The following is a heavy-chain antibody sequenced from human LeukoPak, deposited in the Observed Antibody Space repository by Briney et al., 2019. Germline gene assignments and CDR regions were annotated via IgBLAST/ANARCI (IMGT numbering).Heavy chain of an antibody. CDR1: GGSISSSSYY. CDR2: IYYSGST. D-gene: IGHD3-22*01. Sequence: SETLSLTCTVSGGSISSSSYYWGWIRQPPGKGLEWIGSIYYSGSTYYNPSLKSRVTISVDTSKNQFSLKLSSVTAADMAVYYCAKDHESDGYPCLDHWGLGTLVTVSS. V-gene: IGHV4-39*07. CDR3: AKDHESDGYPCLDH. J-gene: IGHJ4*02.